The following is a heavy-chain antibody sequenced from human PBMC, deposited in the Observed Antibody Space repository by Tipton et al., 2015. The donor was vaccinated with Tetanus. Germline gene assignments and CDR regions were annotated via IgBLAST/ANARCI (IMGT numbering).Heavy chain of an antibody. Sequence: QVQLVQSGAEVKKPGASVKVSCKASGYTFTGYYMYWVRQAPGQGLGWMGWINPNGGDTSYAQKFQGRVTMTRDTSISTAYMELSRLRSDDTAVYYCARDRGDYIYYGMDVWGQGTTVTVSS. D-gene: IGHD3-22*01. CDR2: INPNGGDT. CDR1: GYTFTGYY. CDR3: ARDRGDYIYYGMDV. V-gene: IGHV1-2*02. J-gene: IGHJ6*02.